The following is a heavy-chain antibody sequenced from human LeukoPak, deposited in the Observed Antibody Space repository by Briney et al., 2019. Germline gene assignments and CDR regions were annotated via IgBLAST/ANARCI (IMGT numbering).Heavy chain of an antibody. CDR1: GLTFSSYS. CDR2: ISSSSSYI. V-gene: IGHV3-21*01. D-gene: IGHD3-10*01. J-gene: IGHJ5*02. CDR3: ARDLRYYGSGKKYNWFDP. Sequence: GGSLRLSCAASGLTFSSYSMNWVRQAPGKGLEWVSSISSSSSYIYYADSVKGRFTISRDNAKNSLYLQMNSLRAEDTAVYYCARDLRYYGSGKKYNWFDPWGQGTLVTVSS.